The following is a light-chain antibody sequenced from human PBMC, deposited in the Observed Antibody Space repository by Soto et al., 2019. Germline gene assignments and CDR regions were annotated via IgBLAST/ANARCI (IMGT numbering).Light chain of an antibody. J-gene: IGKJ1*01. CDR3: QQYGISPRT. CDR2: GAS. V-gene: IGKV3-20*01. Sequence: EIVLTQSPGTLSLSPGERATLSCGASQSVTSNYLAWYQQKPGQAPRLLIYGASSRATGIPDRFSGSGSRTDFTLTISRLEPEDFAVYYCQQYGISPRTFGQGTKVDIK. CDR1: QSVTSNY.